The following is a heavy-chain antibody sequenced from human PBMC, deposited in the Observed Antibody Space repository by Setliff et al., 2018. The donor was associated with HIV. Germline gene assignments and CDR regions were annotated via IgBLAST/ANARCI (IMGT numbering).Heavy chain of an antibody. J-gene: IGHJ4*02. CDR2: VNHIGGT. CDR1: SKSFSNSY. D-gene: IGHD5-18*01. Sequence: SETLSLTCAVYSKSFSNSYWTWIRQPPGKGLEWIGEVNHIGGTNYLPSLKSRVTMSLDTSKNQFSLKLTSVTAADTALYYCSNWNTTIDADSWGQGTLVTVS. V-gene: IGHV4-34*01. CDR3: SNWNTTIDADS.